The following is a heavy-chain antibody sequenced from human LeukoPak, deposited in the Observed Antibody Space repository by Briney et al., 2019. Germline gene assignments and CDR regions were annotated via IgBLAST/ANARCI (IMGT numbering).Heavy chain of an antibody. V-gene: IGHV4-61*02. CDR3: ARVPRDYYYMDV. CDR2: IYTSGST. Sequence: SQTLSLTCTVSGGSISSGSYYWSWIRQPAGKGLEWIGRIYTSGSTNYNPSLKSRVTISVDTSKNQFSLKLSSVTAADTAVYYCARVPRDYYYMDVWGKGTTVTVSS. CDR1: GGSISSGSYY. J-gene: IGHJ6*03.